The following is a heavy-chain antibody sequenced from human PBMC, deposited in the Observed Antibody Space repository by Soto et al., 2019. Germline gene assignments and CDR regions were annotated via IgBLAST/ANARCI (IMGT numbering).Heavy chain of an antibody. CDR1: CGSFSGYY. CDR2: INHSGST. CDR3: ASGPTLGYCTNCVCYQYYFEF. Sequence: QVQLQQWGAGLLKPSETLSLTCAVYCGSFSGYYWSWIRQPPGKGLEWIGEINHSGSTNYNPSLKILVTKSVNSSKNQFSLKLSSVAAADTAVYCCASGPTLGYCTNCVCYQYYFEFWGQGTLVTVSS. V-gene: IGHV4-34*01. D-gene: IGHD2-8*01. J-gene: IGHJ4*02.